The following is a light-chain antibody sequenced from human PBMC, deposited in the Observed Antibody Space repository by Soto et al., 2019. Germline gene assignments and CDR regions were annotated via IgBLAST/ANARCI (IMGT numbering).Light chain of an antibody. CDR2: GAS. CDR1: QSLSNNY. J-gene: IGKJ5*01. V-gene: IGKV3-20*01. CDR3: QQYGGSPIT. Sequence: PPGTLSLAPGERATLSCRVNQSLSNNYLAWQPHKPGQAPTLFRSGASNRASGVPVRFSCSGSGTDFTLTITILEPEDFALYYCQQYGGSPITFGLGTRLEIK.